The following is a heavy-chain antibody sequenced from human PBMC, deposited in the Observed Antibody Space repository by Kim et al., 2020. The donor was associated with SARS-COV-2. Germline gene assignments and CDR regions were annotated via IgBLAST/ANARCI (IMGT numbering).Heavy chain of an antibody. CDR3: ARDRGASWTRGGYFDY. CDR1: GFTFSSYG. J-gene: IGHJ4*02. V-gene: IGHV3-33*08. CDR2: IWYDGTNK. D-gene: IGHD2-2*01. Sequence: GGSLRLSCAASGFTFSSYGMHWVRQAPGKGLEWVAIIWYDGTNKYYADSVKGRFTISRDNSKNTLYLQINSLRSEDTAVYYCARDRGASWTRGGYFDYWGQGTLVTVSS.